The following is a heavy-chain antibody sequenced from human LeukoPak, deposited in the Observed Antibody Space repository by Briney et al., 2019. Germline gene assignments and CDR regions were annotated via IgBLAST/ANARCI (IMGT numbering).Heavy chain of an antibody. V-gene: IGHV3-30*02. CDR1: GFVFSNYG. J-gene: IGHJ4*02. CDR2: VRYDGSNE. Sequence: GGSLRLSCAASGFVFSNYGMHWVRQAPGKGLEWVAFVRYDGSNEYHADSVKGRFTISRDNSKNTLYLQMNSLTTEDTGVYSCAKDSNSGYVSVGPNFWGRGTLVTVSS. CDR3: AKDSNSGYVSVGPNF. D-gene: IGHD5-12*01.